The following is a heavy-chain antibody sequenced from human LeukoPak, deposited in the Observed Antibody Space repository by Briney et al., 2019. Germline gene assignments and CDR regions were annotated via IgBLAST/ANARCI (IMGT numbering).Heavy chain of an antibody. D-gene: IGHD6-6*01. V-gene: IGHV3-66*04. CDR2: IYSGGST. CDR1: GFTVSSNY. J-gene: IGHJ4*02. CDR3: AKLLWAEYSSSSALDY. Sequence: GGSLRLSCAASGFTVSSNYMSWVRQAPGKGLEWVSVIYSGGSTYYADSVKGRFTSSRDNSKNTLYLQMNSLRAEDTAVYYCAKLLWAEYSSSSALDYWGQGTLVTVSS.